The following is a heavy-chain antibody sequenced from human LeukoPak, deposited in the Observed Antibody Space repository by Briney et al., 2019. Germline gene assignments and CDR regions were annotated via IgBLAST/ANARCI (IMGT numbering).Heavy chain of an antibody. V-gene: IGHV3-7*02. D-gene: IGHD6-6*01. Sequence: HPGGSLRLSCVASGFTFSNYWMSWVRQAPGKGLEWVANIKHDGSEKYYVDSVKGRFTISRDNAENSLYLQMNSLRAADTAVYYCARNDYSSSSYFYWGQGTLVTVSS. J-gene: IGHJ4*02. CDR2: IKHDGSEK. CDR3: ARNDYSSSSYFY. CDR1: GFTFSNYW.